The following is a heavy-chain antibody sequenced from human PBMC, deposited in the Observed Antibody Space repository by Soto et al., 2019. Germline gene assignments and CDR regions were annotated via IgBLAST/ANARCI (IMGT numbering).Heavy chain of an antibody. J-gene: IGHJ6*02. CDR1: GGSISNNDYY. CDR2: IFYSGST. V-gene: IGHV4-30-4*01. D-gene: IGHD3-3*01. CDR3: ARAIFGVVFDRYGMDV. Sequence: SETLSLTCTVSGGSISNNDYYWSWIRQPPGKGLECIGYIFYSGSTYYNPSLESRITMSVDTSNNQFSLQLSSVTPADAAVYFCARAIFGVVFDRYGMDVWGQGTTVTVSS.